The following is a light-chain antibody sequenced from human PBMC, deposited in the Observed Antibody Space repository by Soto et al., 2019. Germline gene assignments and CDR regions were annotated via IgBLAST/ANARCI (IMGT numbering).Light chain of an antibody. V-gene: IGLV2-23*01. Sequence: QSALTQPASVSGSPGQSVTISCTGTSSDVGSYNPVSWYQHHPGKAPKLLVYADDKRPSGVSNRFSGSRSGNTASLTISGLQAEDEADYYCCSYAGSSTYVFGTRTKVTVL. CDR3: CSYAGSSTYV. CDR1: SSDVGSYNP. CDR2: ADD. J-gene: IGLJ1*01.